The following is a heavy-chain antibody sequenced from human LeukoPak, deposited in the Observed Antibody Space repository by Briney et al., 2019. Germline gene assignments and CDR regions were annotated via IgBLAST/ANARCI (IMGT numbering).Heavy chain of an antibody. CDR3: ARTGTGYYYYGMDV. V-gene: IGHV1-2*06. CDR2: INPNSGGT. CDR1: GYTFTGCY. Sequence: ASVKVSCKASGYTFTGCYMHWVRQAPGQGLEWMGRINPNSGGTNYAQKFQGRVTMTRDTSISTAYMELSRLRSDDTAVYYCARTGTGYYYYGMDVWGQGTTVTVSS. J-gene: IGHJ6*02. D-gene: IGHD1-1*01.